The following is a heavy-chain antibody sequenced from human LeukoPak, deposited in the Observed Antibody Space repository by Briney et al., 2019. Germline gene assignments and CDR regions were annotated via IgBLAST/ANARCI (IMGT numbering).Heavy chain of an antibody. CDR1: GFTFRNYW. CDR3: ARDGGITMIVGPDY. V-gene: IGHV3-48*01. J-gene: IGHJ4*02. CDR2: ISSSSSTI. D-gene: IGHD3-22*01. Sequence: GGSLRLSCAASGFTFRNYWMSWVRQAPGKGLEWVSYISSSSSTIYYADSVKGRFTISRDNAKNSLYLQMNSLRAEDTAVYYCARDGGITMIVGPDYWGQGTLVTVSS.